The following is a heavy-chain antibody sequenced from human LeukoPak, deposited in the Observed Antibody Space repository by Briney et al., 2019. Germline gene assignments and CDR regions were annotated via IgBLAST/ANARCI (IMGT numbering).Heavy chain of an antibody. Sequence: GGSLRLSCAASGFTFSSHWMHWVRQAPGKGLVWVSRINGDGSNTTYADSVRGRFTISRDNAKNTAYLQMNSLRAEDTALYYCARDPGYYYYGMDVWGQGTTVVVSS. CDR2: INGDGSNT. CDR3: ARDPGYYYYGMDV. CDR1: GFTFSSHW. V-gene: IGHV3-74*03. J-gene: IGHJ6*02.